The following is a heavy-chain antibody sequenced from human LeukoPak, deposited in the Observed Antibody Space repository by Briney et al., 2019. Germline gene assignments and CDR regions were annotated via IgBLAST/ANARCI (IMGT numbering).Heavy chain of an antibody. Sequence: ASVKVSYKASGGTFSSYAISWMRQAPGQGLEWMGGIIPIFDTANYAQKFQGRVTITADESTSTAYMELSSLRSEDTAVYYCARDYPDYYDSSGYYGAFFDYWGQGTLVTVSS. CDR1: GGTFSSYA. CDR2: IIPIFDTA. J-gene: IGHJ4*02. D-gene: IGHD3-22*01. CDR3: ARDYPDYYDSSGYYGAFFDY. V-gene: IGHV1-69*13.